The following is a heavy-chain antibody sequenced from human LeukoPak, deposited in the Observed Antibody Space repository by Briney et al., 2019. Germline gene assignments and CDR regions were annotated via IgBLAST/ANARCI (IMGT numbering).Heavy chain of an antibody. D-gene: IGHD5/OR15-5a*01. Sequence: GGSLRLSCAASGFTFSSYGMHWVRQAPGKGLEWVAFIRYDGSNKYYADSAKGRFTISRDNSKNTLYLQMNSLRAEDTAVYYCAKVLSVYGDFDYWGQGTLVTVSS. CDR3: AKVLSVYGDFDY. CDR1: GFTFSSYG. J-gene: IGHJ4*02. V-gene: IGHV3-30*02. CDR2: IRYDGSNK.